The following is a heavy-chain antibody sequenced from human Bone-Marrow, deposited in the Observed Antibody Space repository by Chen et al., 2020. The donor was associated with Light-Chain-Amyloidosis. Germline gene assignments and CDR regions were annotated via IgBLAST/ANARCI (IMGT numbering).Heavy chain of an antibody. Sequence: QVQLRESGPGLVQASETLSLTCTVSGGSIRSYFWSWIQQSPGKGLEWIGYIYYDGSTHYNPSLKSRVTISQDTSKNQYSLKLNSVTAADTAIYYCARTSGPSHFDYWGQGTLVTVSS. V-gene: IGHV4-59*01. CDR1: GGSIRSYF. CDR3: ARTSGPSHFDY. J-gene: IGHJ4*02. D-gene: IGHD3-10*01. CDR2: IYYDGST.